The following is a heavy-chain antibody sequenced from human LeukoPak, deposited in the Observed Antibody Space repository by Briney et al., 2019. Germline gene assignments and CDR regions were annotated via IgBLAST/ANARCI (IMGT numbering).Heavy chain of an antibody. J-gene: IGHJ4*02. V-gene: IGHV3-48*04. CDR1: GFTFSSYS. D-gene: IGHD3-3*01. CDR3: ARVLEAAAFDY. CDR2: ISSSSSPI. Sequence: GGSLRLSCAASGFTFSSYSMNWVRQAPGKGLEWVSYISSSSSPIYYADSLKGRFTISRDNAKNSLFLQMNSLRAEDTAVYYCARVLEAAAFDYWGQGTLVTVSS.